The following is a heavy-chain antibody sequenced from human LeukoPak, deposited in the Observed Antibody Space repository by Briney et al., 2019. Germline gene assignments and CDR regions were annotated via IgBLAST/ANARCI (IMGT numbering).Heavy chain of an antibody. CDR3: ASTVTIPTRAFDI. CDR2: ISGSGGNT. CDR1: GFTFSSYA. D-gene: IGHD3-3*01. J-gene: IGHJ3*02. Sequence: GGSLRLSCAASGFTFSSYAMSWVRQAPGKGLEWVSLISGSGGNTYYADSVKGRFTISRDNSKNSLYLQMNSLSAEDTAVYYCASTVTIPTRAFDIWGQGTMVTVSS. V-gene: IGHV3-23*01.